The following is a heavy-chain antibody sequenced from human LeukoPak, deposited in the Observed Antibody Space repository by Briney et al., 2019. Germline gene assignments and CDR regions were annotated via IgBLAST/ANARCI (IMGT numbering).Heavy chain of an antibody. Sequence: GGSLRLSCAASGFTFSSYAMSWVRQAPGKGLEWASAISGSGGSTYYADSVKGRFTISRDNSKNTLYLQMNSLRAEDTAVYYCAKSTALGTTPNWFDPWGQGTLVTVSS. V-gene: IGHV3-23*01. CDR1: GFTFSSYA. CDR3: AKSTALGTTPNWFDP. D-gene: IGHD1-1*01. CDR2: ISGSGGST. J-gene: IGHJ5*02.